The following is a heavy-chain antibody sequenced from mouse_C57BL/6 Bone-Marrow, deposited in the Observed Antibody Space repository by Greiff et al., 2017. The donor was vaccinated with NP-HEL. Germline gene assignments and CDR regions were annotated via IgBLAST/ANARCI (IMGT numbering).Heavy chain of an antibody. CDR3: ARLFITTVEFDY. Sequence: QVQLQQSGAELARPGASVKLSCKASGYTFTSYGISWVKQRTGQGLESIGEIYPRSGNTYYNEKFKGKATLTADKSSSTAYMELRSLTSEDSAVYFCARLFITTVEFDYWGQGTTLTVSS. V-gene: IGHV1-81*01. CDR2: IYPRSGNT. J-gene: IGHJ2*01. CDR1: GYTFTSYG. D-gene: IGHD1-1*01.